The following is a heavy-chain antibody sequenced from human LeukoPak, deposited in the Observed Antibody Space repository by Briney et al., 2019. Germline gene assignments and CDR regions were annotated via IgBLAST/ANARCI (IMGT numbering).Heavy chain of an antibody. CDR2: INHSGST. D-gene: IGHD1-1*01. CDR1: GGSFSGYY. CDR3: ARDRRESTKPNDAFDI. J-gene: IGHJ3*02. V-gene: IGHV4-34*01. Sequence: SETLSLTCAVYGGSFSGYYWSWIRQPPGKGLEWIGEINHSGSTNYNPSLKSRVTLSVDTSKNQFSLKLSSVTAADTAVYYCARDRRESTKPNDAFDIWGQGTMVTVSS.